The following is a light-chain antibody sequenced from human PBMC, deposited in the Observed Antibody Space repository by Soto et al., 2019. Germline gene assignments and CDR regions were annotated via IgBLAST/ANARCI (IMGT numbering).Light chain of an antibody. CDR2: GAS. Sequence: EIVMPQSPATVSVSPRERATLSCRASQSLRSDLAWYKQKPGQAPRLLIYGASTRATDIPARFSGSGSGTEFTLTISSLQSEDFAVYYCQQYNNWPPTFGQGTRLEIK. V-gene: IGKV3-15*01. CDR3: QQYNNWPPT. CDR1: QSLRSD. J-gene: IGKJ5*01.